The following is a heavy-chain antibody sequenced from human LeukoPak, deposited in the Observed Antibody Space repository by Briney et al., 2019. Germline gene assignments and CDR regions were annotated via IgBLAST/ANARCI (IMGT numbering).Heavy chain of an antibody. D-gene: IGHD3-10*01. CDR1: GGSISSYY. CDR3: AGSNYDNWFDP. Sequence: SETLSLTCTVSGGSISSYYWSWIRQPPGKGLEWIGYIYYSGSTNYNPSLKSRVTLSVDTSKNQFSLKLSSVTAADTAVYYCAGSNYDNWFDPWGQGTLVSVSS. CDR2: IYYSGST. J-gene: IGHJ5*02. V-gene: IGHV4-59*08.